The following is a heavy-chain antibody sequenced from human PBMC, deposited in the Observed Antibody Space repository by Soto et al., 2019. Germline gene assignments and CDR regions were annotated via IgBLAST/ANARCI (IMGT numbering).Heavy chain of an antibody. D-gene: IGHD2-8*01. V-gene: IGHV1-3*01. CDR1: GYTFTSYA. CDR2: INAGNGNT. J-gene: IGHJ6*02. Sequence: ASVKVSCKASGYTFTSYAMHWVRQAPGQRLEWMGWINAGNGNTKYSQKFQGRVTITRDTSASTAYMELSSLRSEDTAVYYCARGICYGTYYYGMYVWGQGTTVTVSS. CDR3: ARGICYGTYYYGMYV.